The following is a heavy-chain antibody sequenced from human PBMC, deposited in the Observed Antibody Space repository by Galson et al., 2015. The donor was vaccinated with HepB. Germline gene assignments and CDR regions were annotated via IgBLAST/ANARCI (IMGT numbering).Heavy chain of an antibody. CDR3: ARGGHYYGPGSYWDY. D-gene: IGHD3-10*01. CDR1: GGTFSRYS. V-gene: IGHV1-69*13. CDR2: IIPIFGTT. J-gene: IGHJ4*02. Sequence: SVKVSCKASGGTFSRYSVSWVRQAPGQGLEWMGRIIPIFGTTNYAQKFQGRVTITADESTNTAYMELSSLRSEDTAVYYCARGGHYYGPGSYWDYWGQGTLVTVSS.